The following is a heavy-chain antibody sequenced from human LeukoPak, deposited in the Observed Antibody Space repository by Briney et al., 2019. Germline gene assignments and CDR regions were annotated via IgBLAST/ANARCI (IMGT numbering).Heavy chain of an antibody. D-gene: IGHD3-10*01. CDR2: IYTSGRT. J-gene: IGHJ4*02. V-gene: IGHV4-61*02. Sequence: SQTLSLTCTVSGGSISSGSDYWSWIRQPAGKGLEWIVRIYTSGRTNYNPSLKSRVTISVDTSKNQFSLKLSSVTAADTAVYYCASDRIWFGESTNEYWGQGTLVTVSS. CDR1: GGSISSGSDY. CDR3: ASDRIWFGESTNEY.